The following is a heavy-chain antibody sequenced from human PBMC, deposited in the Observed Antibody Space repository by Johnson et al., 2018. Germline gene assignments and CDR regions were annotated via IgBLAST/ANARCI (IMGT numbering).Heavy chain of an antibody. CDR3: TTGYYYYYYMDV. V-gene: IGHV3-7*03. CDR2: IKQDGSEK. Sequence: VQLVQSGGGLVKPGGSLRLSCAASGFTFSSYWMSGVRQAPGKGLEWVANIKQDGSEKYYVDTVKGRFTISRDNSKNTLYLQTNSLKTEDTAMYYCTTGYYYYYYMDVWGKGTTVTVSS. CDR1: GFTFSSYW. J-gene: IGHJ6*03.